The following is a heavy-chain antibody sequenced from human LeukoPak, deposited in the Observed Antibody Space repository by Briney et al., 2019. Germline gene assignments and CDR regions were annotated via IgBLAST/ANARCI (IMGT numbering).Heavy chain of an antibody. CDR2: IIPIFGTA. CDR3: AREPLPMVRGVINWFDP. D-gene: IGHD3-10*01. J-gene: IGHJ5*02. Sequence: ASVKVSCKTSGYTFTSYGISWVRQAPGQGLEWMGGIIPIFGTANYAQKFQGRVTITADESTSTAYMELSSLRSEDTAVYYCAREPLPMVRGVINWFDPWGQGTLVTVSS. CDR1: GYTFTSYG. V-gene: IGHV1-69*13.